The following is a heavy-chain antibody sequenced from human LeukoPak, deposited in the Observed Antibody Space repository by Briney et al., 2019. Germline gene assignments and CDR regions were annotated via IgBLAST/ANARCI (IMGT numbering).Heavy chain of an antibody. J-gene: IGHJ6*03. D-gene: IGHD6-13*01. CDR2: IYYSGST. V-gene: IGHV4-59*01. CDR3: ARGGVIAAAGTYYYYYYMDV. Sequence: SETLSLTCTVSGGSISSYYWSWIRQPPGKGLEWIGYIYYSGSTNYNPSLKSRVTISVDTSKNQFSLKLSSVTAADTAVYYCARGGVIAAAGTYYYYYYMDVWGKGTTVTISS. CDR1: GGSISSYY.